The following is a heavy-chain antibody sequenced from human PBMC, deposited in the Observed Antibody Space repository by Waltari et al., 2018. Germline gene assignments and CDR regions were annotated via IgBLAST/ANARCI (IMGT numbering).Heavy chain of an antibody. J-gene: IGHJ5*02. D-gene: IGHD1-26*01. V-gene: IGHV4-4*07. CDR1: GGSISTYY. Sequence: QVQLQESGPGLVKPSETLSLTCTVSGGSISTYYWSWTRQPAGKGLEWIGRIYTSGSTTYNPSLKSRVTMSVDTSKNQFSLQLSSVTAADTALYYCAREVVGATSWFDPWGQGTLVTVSS. CDR2: IYTSGST. CDR3: AREVVGATSWFDP.